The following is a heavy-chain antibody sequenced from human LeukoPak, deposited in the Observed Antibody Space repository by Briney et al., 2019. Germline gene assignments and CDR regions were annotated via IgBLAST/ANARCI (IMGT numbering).Heavy chain of an antibody. CDR3: AKGRVVGADLDY. J-gene: IGHJ4*02. Sequence: GGSLRLSCVGSGFTFRSHAMSWVRQAPEKGLEFVSGIYENGGTTYYADSVKGRFSISRDNSKNTLYLQMNSLRAEDTAVYYCAKGRVVGADLDYWGQGTLVTVSS. D-gene: IGHD1-26*01. CDR2: IYENGGTT. V-gene: IGHV3-23*01. CDR1: GFTFRSHA.